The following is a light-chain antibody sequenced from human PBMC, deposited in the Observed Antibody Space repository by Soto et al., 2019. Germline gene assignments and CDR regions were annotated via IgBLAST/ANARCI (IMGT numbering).Light chain of an antibody. CDR1: QGISSY. Sequence: DIQLTQSPSFLSASVGDRVTITCRASQGISSYLAWYQQKPGKAPKLLIYAASSRATGIPDRFSGSGSGTDFTLTISRLEPEDFAVYYCQQYGSSRWTFGQGTKVDIK. V-gene: IGKV1-9*01. CDR3: QQYGSSRWT. CDR2: AAS. J-gene: IGKJ1*01.